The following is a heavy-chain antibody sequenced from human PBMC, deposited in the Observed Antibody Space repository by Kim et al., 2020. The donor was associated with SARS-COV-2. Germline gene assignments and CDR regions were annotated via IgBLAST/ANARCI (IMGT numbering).Heavy chain of an antibody. V-gene: IGHV4-39*07. CDR3: ARVTGGDY. D-gene: IGHD1-20*01. J-gene: IGHJ4*02. CDR2: SGST. Sequence: SGSTYYNPSLKSRVTISVDTSKNQFSLKLSSVTAADTAVYYCARVTGGDYWGQGTLVTVSS.